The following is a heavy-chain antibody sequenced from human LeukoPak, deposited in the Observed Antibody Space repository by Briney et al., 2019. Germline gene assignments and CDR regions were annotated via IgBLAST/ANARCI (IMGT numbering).Heavy chain of an antibody. Sequence: GGSLRLSCTASGFTLSNFAMSWVRQAPGKGLEWVSGNTGSVEYYADSVKGRFTVSRGNSKNTLYLHMKGLGAEDTATYYCARGSDLASYNELEYWGQGTLVTVSS. J-gene: IGHJ4*02. CDR1: GFTLSNFA. D-gene: IGHD5-18*01. CDR3: ARGSDLASYNELEY. CDR2: NTGSVE. V-gene: IGHV3-23*01.